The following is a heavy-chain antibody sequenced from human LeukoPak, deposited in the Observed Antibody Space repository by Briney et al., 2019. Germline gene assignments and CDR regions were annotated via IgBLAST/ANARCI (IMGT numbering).Heavy chain of an antibody. CDR3: ARVDDFWSGYYSDH. D-gene: IGHD3-3*01. V-gene: IGHV3-7*01. CDR1: GFNFSRFR. Sequence: GGSLRLSCAASGFNFSRFRMNWVRQAPGEGLEWVANIKQDGSEKYYVDSVKGRFTISRDNAKNSLYLQMNSLRADDTAVYFCARVDDFWSGYYSDHWGQGSLVTVSS. J-gene: IGHJ4*02. CDR2: IKQDGSEK.